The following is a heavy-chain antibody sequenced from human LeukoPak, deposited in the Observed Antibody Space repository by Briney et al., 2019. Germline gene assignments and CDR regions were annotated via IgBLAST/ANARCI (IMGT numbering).Heavy chain of an antibody. CDR3: ARDPRKGSGSYYRYFDL. CDR1: GGSISSYY. V-gene: IGHV4-4*07. D-gene: IGHD1-26*01. Sequence: PSETLSLTCTVSGGSISSYYWSWIRQPAGKGLEWIGRIYTSGSTNYNPSLKSRVTMSVDTSKNQFSLKLSSVDAADTAVYYCARDPRKGSGSYYRYFDLWGRGTLVTVSS. J-gene: IGHJ2*01. CDR2: IYTSGST.